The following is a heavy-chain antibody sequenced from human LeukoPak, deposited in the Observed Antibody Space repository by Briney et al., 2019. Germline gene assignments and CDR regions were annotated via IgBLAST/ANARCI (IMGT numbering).Heavy chain of an antibody. CDR3: AKEGTTYSSTWFDS. CDR1: GFTFNNYG. Sequence: TGGSLRLSCAASGFTFNNYGMQWVRQTPGKGLEWVTVISHDGSVKHYADSVKGRFTISRGTSKNTVYLQMNSLRPEDTAVYYCAKEGTTYSSTWFDSWGQGTLVTVSS. D-gene: IGHD6-19*01. V-gene: IGHV3-30*18. J-gene: IGHJ5*01. CDR2: ISHDGSVK.